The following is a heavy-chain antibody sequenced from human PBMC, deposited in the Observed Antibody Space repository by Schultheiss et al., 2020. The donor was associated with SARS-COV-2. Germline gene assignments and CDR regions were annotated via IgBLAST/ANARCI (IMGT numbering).Heavy chain of an antibody. J-gene: IGHJ4*02. CDR1: GFTVSSNY. CDR3: AKQNDVGSLYYYYFDS. CDR2: ITYTSSHI. V-gene: IGHV3-21*01. D-gene: IGHD3-3*01. Sequence: GGSLRLSCAASGFTVSSNYMNWVRQAPGKGLEWVSSITYTSSHIYYADSVKGRFTISRDNAKNTLYLQMKSLRAEDTAVYYCAKQNDVGSLYYYYFDSWGQGTLVTVSS.